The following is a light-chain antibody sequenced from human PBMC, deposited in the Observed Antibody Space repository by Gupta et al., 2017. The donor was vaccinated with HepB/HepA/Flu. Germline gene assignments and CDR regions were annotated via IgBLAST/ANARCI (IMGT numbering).Light chain of an antibody. CDR3: LQYNNWPLT. J-gene: IGKJ4*01. CDR2: GAS. CDR1: QSIGSN. V-gene: IGKV3-15*01. Sequence: EIVMTQSSDTLSVSPGERVTLSCRASQSIGSNVAWYQQKPGQAPRLLIYGASTRATGIPARFSGSGSGTEFTLTISSLQSEDFVVYYCLQYNNWPLTFGGGTKVEI.